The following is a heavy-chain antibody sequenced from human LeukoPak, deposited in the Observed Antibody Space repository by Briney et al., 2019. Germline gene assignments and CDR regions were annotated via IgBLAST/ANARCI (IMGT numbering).Heavy chain of an antibody. Sequence: AGSLRFYCAAYAFTFSSNAMGWVGQAPGQGLEWVSAISGSGGSTYYAHSVNGRFTISRDNSKNTLYLQMSSLRAEDTAVYYCAKGPLLERPLRFDPWGQGTLVTVSS. D-gene: IGHD1-1*01. CDR3: AKGPLLERPLRFDP. CDR2: ISGSGGST. V-gene: IGHV3-23*01. CDR1: AFTFSSNA. J-gene: IGHJ5*02.